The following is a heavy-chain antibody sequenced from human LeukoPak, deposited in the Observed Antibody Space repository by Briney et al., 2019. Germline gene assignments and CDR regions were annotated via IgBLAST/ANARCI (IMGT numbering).Heavy chain of an antibody. J-gene: IGHJ4*02. D-gene: IGHD2-8*01. CDR1: GFTFSSYS. Sequence: GGSLRLSCAASGFTFSSYSMNWVRQAPGKGLEWVSSISSSSSYIYYADSVKGRFTISRDNAKNSLYLQMNSLRAEDTAVYYCARDSDADFTNGVCYPLDYWGQGTLVTVSS. CDR3: ARDSDADFTNGVCYPLDY. CDR2: ISSSSSYI. V-gene: IGHV3-21*01.